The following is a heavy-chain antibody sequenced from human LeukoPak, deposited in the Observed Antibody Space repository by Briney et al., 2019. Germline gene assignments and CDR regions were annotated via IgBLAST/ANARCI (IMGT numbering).Heavy chain of an antibody. D-gene: IGHD3-22*01. CDR2: IYYSGST. CDR1: GGSIISSRYY. V-gene: IGHV4-39*07. J-gene: IGHJ4*02. Sequence: SETLSLTCTVSGGSIISSRYYWGWIRQPPGKGLDWIASIYYSGSTYYNPSLKSRVTISVDTSKNQFSLKLSSVTAADTAVYYCAALNYYDSSGYLGPYFDYWGQGTLVTVSS. CDR3: AALNYYDSSGYLGPYFDY.